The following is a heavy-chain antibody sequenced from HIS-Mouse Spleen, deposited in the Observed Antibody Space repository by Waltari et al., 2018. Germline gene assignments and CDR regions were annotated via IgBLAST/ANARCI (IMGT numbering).Heavy chain of an antibody. V-gene: IGHV4-34*01. D-gene: IGHD7-27*01. J-gene: IGHJ2*01. CDR3: VRVRTGDPSYWYFDL. CDR1: GGSFSGYY. Sequence: QVQLQQWGAGLLKPSETLSLTCAVYGGSFSGYYWSWIRQPPGKGLEWIGEINHSGSTNYNPSLKSRVTISVATSKNQFSLKLSSVTAADTVVYYCVRVRTGDPSYWYFDLWGRGTLVTVSS. CDR2: INHSGST.